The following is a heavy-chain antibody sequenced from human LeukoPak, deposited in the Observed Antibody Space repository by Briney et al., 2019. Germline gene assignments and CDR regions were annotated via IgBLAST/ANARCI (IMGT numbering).Heavy chain of an antibody. D-gene: IGHD4-17*01. CDR1: GCSISSGSYY. J-gene: IGHJ4*02. Sequence: SQTLSFNCTVSGCSISSGSYYWSWIRQPPGKGLEWIGRIYTSGSTNYNPSLMSRVTISVDTSKNQFSLKLSSVAAADTAVYYCARNRYGDYADYWGQGTLVTVSS. CDR3: ARNRYGDYADY. V-gene: IGHV4-61*02. CDR2: IYTSGST.